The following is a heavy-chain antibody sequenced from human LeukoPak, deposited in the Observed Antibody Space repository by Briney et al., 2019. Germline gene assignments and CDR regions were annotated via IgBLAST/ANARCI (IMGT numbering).Heavy chain of an antibody. CDR3: ARATDLKYYDFWSGYYYFDY. V-gene: IGHV4-34*01. J-gene: IGHJ4*02. CDR1: GGSFSGYY. CDR2: INHSGST. D-gene: IGHD3-3*01. Sequence: SETLSLTCAVYGGSFSGYYWSWIRQPPGKGLEWIGEINHSGSTNYNPSLKSRVTISVDTSKNQFSLKLSSVTAADTAVYYCARATDLKYYDFWSGYYYFDYWGQGTLVTVSS.